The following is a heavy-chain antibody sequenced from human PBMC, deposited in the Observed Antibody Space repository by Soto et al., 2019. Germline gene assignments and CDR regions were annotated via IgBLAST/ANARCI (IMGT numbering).Heavy chain of an antibody. J-gene: IGHJ6*02. CDR3: ARDRYRDSSGYYRSYYYYGMDV. CDR2: IIPIFGTA. CDR1: GGTFSSYA. D-gene: IGHD3-22*01. Sequence: QVQLVQSGAEVKKPVSSVKVSCKASGGTFSSYAISWVRQAPGQGLEWMGGIIPIFGTANYAQKFQGRVTITADKSTSTAYMELSSLRSEDTALYYCARDRYRDSSGYYRSYYYYGMDVWGQETTVTVSS. V-gene: IGHV1-69*06.